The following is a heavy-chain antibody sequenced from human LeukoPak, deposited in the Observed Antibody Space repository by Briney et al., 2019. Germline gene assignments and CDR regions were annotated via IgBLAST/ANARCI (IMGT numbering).Heavy chain of an antibody. CDR3: ARHRPGDQGYYYGGMDV. CDR1: GYSFTTYW. J-gene: IGHJ6*02. D-gene: IGHD2-21*01. CDR2: IYPGDSTT. V-gene: IGHV5-51*01. Sequence: GESLKISCKASGYSFTTYWIGWVRRMPGEGLEWMGVIYPGDSTTRYSPSFQGQVTISVDESISTANLQWSSLKASDSAMYFCARHRPGDQGYYYGGMDVWGQGTTVTVSS.